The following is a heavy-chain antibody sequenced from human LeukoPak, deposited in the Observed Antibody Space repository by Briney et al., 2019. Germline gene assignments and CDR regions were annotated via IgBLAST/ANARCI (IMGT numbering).Heavy chain of an antibody. D-gene: IGHD3-10*01. Sequence: GGSLRLSCAASGFTFSSYAMSWVRQAPGEGLEWVSAISGSGGSTYYADPVKGRFTLSRDNSKNTLYLQMNSLRAEDTAVYYCAGAVDGSGSYLVDYWGQGTLVTVSS. CDR2: ISGSGGST. CDR3: AGAVDGSGSYLVDY. J-gene: IGHJ4*02. CDR1: GFTFSSYA. V-gene: IGHV3-23*01.